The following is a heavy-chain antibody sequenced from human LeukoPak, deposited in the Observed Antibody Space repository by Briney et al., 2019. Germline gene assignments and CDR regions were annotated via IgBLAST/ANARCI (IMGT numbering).Heavy chain of an antibody. J-gene: IGHJ4*02. V-gene: IGHV4-34*01. CDR1: GGSFSGYY. CDR2: INHSEST. Sequence: KPSETLSLTCAVYGGSFSGYYWSWIRQPPGKGLEWIGEINHSESTNYNPSLKSRVTISVDTSKNQFSLKLSSVTAADTAVYYCASRYGSGYYWGQGTLVTVSS. D-gene: IGHD3-10*01. CDR3: ASRYGSGYY.